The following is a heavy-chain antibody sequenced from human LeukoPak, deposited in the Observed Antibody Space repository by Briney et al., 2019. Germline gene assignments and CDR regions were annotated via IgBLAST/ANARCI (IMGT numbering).Heavy chain of an antibody. J-gene: IGHJ3*02. CDR1: GGSISSGGYY. Sequence: SQTLSLTCTVSGGSISSGGYYWSWIRQPPGKGLEWIGYIYHSGSTYYNPSLKSRVTISVDRSKNQFSLKLSSVAAADTAVYYCARARLGYCSGGSCYNGAFDIWGQGTMVTVSS. D-gene: IGHD2-15*01. CDR3: ARARLGYCSGGSCYNGAFDI. CDR2: IYHSGST. V-gene: IGHV4-30-2*01.